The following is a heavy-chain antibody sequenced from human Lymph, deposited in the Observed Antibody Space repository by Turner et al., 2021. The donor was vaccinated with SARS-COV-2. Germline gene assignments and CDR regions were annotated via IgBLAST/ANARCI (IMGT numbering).Heavy chain of an antibody. D-gene: IGHD1-26*01. CDR3: ARIGSSSWYFDY. J-gene: IGHJ4*02. CDR1: GFTFSYYC. Sequence: EVQLVESGGGLVQHGGSLRLSCAASGFTFSYYCMSWVRQAPGKGLEWVANRKQDGSEKYYVDSVKGRFTISRDNAKNSLFLQMNSLRAEDTAVYYCARIGSSSWYFDYWGQGTLVTVSS. V-gene: IGHV3-7*01. CDR2: RKQDGSEK.